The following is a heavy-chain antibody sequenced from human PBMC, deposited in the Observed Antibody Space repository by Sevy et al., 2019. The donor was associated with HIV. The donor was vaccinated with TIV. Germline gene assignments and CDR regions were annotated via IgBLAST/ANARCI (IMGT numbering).Heavy chain of an antibody. CDR3: ARVGFNWNDVYY. V-gene: IGHV4-59*01. CDR2: IYYSGST. D-gene: IGHD1-20*01. CDR1: GGSMTLYY. Sequence: SETLSLTCSVSGGSMTLYYWSWIRQPPGKGLEWIGFIYYSGSTNYNPSLKSRVTISVDTSENQFSLKLSSVTAADTAVYYCARVGFNWNDVYYWGQGTLVTVSS. J-gene: IGHJ4*02.